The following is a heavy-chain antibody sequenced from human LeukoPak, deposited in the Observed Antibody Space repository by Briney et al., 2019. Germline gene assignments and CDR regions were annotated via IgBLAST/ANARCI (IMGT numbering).Heavy chain of an antibody. V-gene: IGHV3-48*04. Sequence: GGSLRLSCAASGFTFSSYSMNWVRQAPGKGLEWVSYITSSSNTIYYADSVKGRFTISRDNAKNSLYLQMNSLRAEDTAVYYCARSIALAGKRYYYDMDVWGQGTTVTVSS. CDR1: GFTFSSYS. CDR3: ARSIALAGKRYYYDMDV. D-gene: IGHD6-19*01. CDR2: ITSSSNTI. J-gene: IGHJ6*02.